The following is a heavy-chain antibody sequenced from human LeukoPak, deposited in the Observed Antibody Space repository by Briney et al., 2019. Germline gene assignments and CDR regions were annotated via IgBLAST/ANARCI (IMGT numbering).Heavy chain of an antibody. CDR3: ARGHTLDS. CDR2: INPNSGDS. J-gene: IGHJ4*02. V-gene: IGHV1-2*02. Sequence: ASVKVSCTASGYTFTGYNIYWVRQTPGQGLEWVAWINPNSGDSLYAQNFQGRVTVTRDTSVTTAYMELSSLTSDDTAVYYCARGHTLDSWGQGTLVTVSS. CDR1: GYTFTGYN.